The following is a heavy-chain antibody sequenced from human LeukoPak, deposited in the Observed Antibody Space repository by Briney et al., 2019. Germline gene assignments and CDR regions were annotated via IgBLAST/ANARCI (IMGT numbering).Heavy chain of an antibody. CDR1: GGSISSGGYY. D-gene: IGHD2-2*01. CDR2: IYYSGST. CDR3: ARSQDCSSTSCQSDY. V-gene: IGHV4-31*03. J-gene: IGHJ4*02. Sequence: SETLSLTCTVSGGSISSGGYYWSWIRQHPGKGLERIGYIYYSGSTYYNPSLKSRVTISVDTSKNQFSLKLSSVTAADTAVYYCARSQDCSSTSCQSDYWGQGTLVTVSS.